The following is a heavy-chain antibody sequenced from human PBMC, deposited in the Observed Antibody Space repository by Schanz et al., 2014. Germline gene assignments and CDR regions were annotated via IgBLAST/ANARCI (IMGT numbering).Heavy chain of an antibody. V-gene: IGHV3-7*05. CDR3: ARNRGSECQNWYFDL. J-gene: IGHJ2*01. Sequence: EVQLAESGGGLVQPGGSLRLSCAVSGFIVRSNYMTWVRQAPGKGPEWVANIKHDGSVKDYVDSVEGRFAITRDNTKNSLFLQLNSLRADDTAVYYCARNRGSECQNWYFDLWGRGTLVTVSS. CDR1: GFIVRSNY. D-gene: IGHD1-26*01. CDR2: IKHDGSVK.